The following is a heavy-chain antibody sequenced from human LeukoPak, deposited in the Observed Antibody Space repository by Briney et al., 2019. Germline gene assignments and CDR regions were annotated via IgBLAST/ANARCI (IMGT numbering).Heavy chain of an antibody. CDR3: AKVTGYCSSTSCPRWFDP. CDR2: ISDSGGST. CDR1: GFTFSIYA. Sequence: GGSLRLSCAASGFTFSIYAMSWVRQAPGKGLEWVSTISDSGGSTYYADSVKGRFTISRDNSKNTLYLQMNSLRAEDTAVYYCAKVTGYCSSTSCPRWFDPWGQGTLVTVSS. V-gene: IGHV3-23*01. D-gene: IGHD2-2*01. J-gene: IGHJ5*02.